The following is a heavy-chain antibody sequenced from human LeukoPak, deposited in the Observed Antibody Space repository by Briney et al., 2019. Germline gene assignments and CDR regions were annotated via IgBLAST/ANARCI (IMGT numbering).Heavy chain of an antibody. V-gene: IGHV4-39*01. Sequence: SETLSLTCTVSGGSISSSSYYWGWIRQPPGKGLEWIGSIYYSGSTYYNPSLKSRVTISVDTSKNQFSLKLSSVTAADTAVYYCASRSTISAALGAFDIWGQGTMVTVSS. CDR3: ASRSTISAALGAFDI. D-gene: IGHD3-9*01. CDR2: IYYSGST. CDR1: GGSISSSSYY. J-gene: IGHJ3*02.